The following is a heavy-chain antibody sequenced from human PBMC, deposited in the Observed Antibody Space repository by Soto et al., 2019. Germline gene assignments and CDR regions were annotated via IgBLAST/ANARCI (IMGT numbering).Heavy chain of an antibody. V-gene: IGHV5-51*01. D-gene: IGHD2-8*01. CDR3: ARVRNNGGDGFFDL. Sequence: PGESLKSSCRASGYSFKTFWLGWVRQMPGKGLEWMAMIYPDDSDIKYSPSFEGQVTISVDRSITTAYLQWSSLRASDSGMFYCARVRNNGGDGFFDLWGQGSLVTVYS. CDR2: IYPDDSDI. J-gene: IGHJ4*02. CDR1: GYSFKTFW.